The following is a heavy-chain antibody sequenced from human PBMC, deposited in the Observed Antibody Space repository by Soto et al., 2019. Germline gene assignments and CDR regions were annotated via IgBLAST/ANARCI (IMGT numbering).Heavy chain of an antibody. D-gene: IGHD3-10*01. J-gene: IGHJ4*02. CDR2: IYPGDSDA. V-gene: IGHV5-51*01. CDR1: TYDFTKYW. CDR3: ARRGSSFSFDF. Sequence: LKISCKGSTYDFTKYWIAWVRQMPGKGLEWMGIIYPGDSDARYSPSFQGQVTISADKSISTAYLRWSSLRASDTATYYCARRGSSFSFDFWGLGTLVTVSS.